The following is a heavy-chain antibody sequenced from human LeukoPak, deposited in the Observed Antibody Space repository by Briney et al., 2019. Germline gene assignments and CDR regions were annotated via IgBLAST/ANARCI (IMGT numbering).Heavy chain of an antibody. Sequence: GSSVKVSCKASGGTFSSYAISWVRQAPGQGLEWMGGIIPIIGTANYAQKFQGRVTITTDESTSTAYMELSSLRSEDTAVYYCARASLRYSSSWGFDPWGQGTLVTVSS. CDR2: IIPIIGTA. CDR3: ARASLRYSSSWGFDP. V-gene: IGHV1-69*05. J-gene: IGHJ5*02. D-gene: IGHD6-13*01. CDR1: GGTFSSYA.